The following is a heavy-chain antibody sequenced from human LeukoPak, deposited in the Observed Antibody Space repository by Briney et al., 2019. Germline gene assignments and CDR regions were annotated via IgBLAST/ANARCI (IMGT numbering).Heavy chain of an antibody. V-gene: IGHV3-23*01. D-gene: IGHD4-23*01. J-gene: IGHJ6*02. CDR3: AKAIRPGGGLGMDV. CDR2: ITYSGDNT. Sequence: PGGSLRLSCAVSGFTFSSYAMSWVRQAPGKGLEWVSGITYSGDNTYYADSVKGRFTISRDNSKNTLYLQMNSLRAEDTAVYYCAKAIRPGGGLGMDVWGQGTTVTVSS. CDR1: GFTFSSYA.